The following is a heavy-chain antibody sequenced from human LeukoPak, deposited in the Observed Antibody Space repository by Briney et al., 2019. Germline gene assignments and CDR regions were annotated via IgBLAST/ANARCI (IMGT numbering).Heavy chain of an antibody. Sequence: SGGSLRLSCAASGFTFSSYAMSWVRQAPGKGLEWVSAISGSGDSTYYSDSVKDRFTISRDNSKNTLYVQMNSLRAEDTAVYYCAKPLVSDYYDSSGYWGYWGQGTLVTVSS. CDR2: ISGSGDST. CDR1: GFTFSSYA. J-gene: IGHJ4*02. CDR3: AKPLVSDYYDSSGYWGY. V-gene: IGHV3-23*01. D-gene: IGHD3-22*01.